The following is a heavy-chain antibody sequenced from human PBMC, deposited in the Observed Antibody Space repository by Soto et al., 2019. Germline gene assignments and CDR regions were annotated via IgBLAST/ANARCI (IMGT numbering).Heavy chain of an antibody. CDR1: GFTFSSYS. V-gene: IGHV3-48*02. D-gene: IGHD1-26*01. J-gene: IGHJ4*02. CDR2: ISSSSSTI. CDR3: ARDCGSYPKGLCCNY. Sequence: LRLSCAASGFTFSSYSMNWVRQAPGKGLEWVSYISSSSSTIYYADSVKGRFTISRDNAKNSLYLQMNSLRDEDTAVYYCARDCGSYPKGLCCNYWGQGTLVTVSS.